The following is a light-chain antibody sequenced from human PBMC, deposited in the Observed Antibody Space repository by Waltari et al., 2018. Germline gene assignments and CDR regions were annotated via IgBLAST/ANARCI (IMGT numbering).Light chain of an antibody. J-gene: IGKJ2*01. CDR3: QQFGGSPKYT. CDR2: GIS. V-gene: IGKV3-20*01. CDR1: QIISNNY. Sequence: EIVLTQSPGTLSLSPGERATLSCRASQIISNNYLSWYQAKPGQAPSLLIDGISHRATGIPDRFSGGGSGTDFTLTISRLEPEDFAVYYCQQFGGSPKYTFGQGTKLEIK.